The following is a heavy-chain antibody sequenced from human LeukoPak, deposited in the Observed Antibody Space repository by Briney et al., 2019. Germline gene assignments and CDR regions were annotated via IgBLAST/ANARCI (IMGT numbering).Heavy chain of an antibody. J-gene: IGHJ4*02. CDR3: AREGYSGFLDHEDY. D-gene: IGHD5-12*01. Sequence: PGGSLRLSCAASGFTFSSYSMNWVRQAPGKGLEWVSSITSSSSYIYYADSVKGRFTVSRDDAKNSLYLQMNSLRAEDTAVYYCAREGYSGFLDHEDYWGQGTLVTVSS. CDR1: GFTFSSYS. CDR2: ITSSSSYI. V-gene: IGHV3-21*01.